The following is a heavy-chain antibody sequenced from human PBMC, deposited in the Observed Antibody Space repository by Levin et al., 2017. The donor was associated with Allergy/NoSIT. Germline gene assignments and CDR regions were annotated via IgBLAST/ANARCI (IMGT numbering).Heavy chain of an antibody. J-gene: IGHJ2*01. Sequence: GGSLRLSCAASGFTFSSYSMNWVRQAPGKGLEWVSSISSSSSYIYYADSVKGRFTISRDNAKNSLYLQMNSLRAEDTAVYYCARGSYGSGSYFIYWYFDLWGRGTLVTVSS. D-gene: IGHD3-10*01. CDR3: ARGSYGSGSYFIYWYFDL. CDR1: GFTFSSYS. V-gene: IGHV3-21*01. CDR2: ISSSSSYI.